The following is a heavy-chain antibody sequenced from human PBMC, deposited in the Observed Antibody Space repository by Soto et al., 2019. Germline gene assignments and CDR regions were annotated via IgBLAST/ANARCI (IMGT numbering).Heavy chain of an antibody. CDR1: GYSFTSLD. D-gene: IGHD1-26*01. CDR2: MEPSTGRT. CDR3: ARGVSAGVDF. J-gene: IGHJ4*02. Sequence: QVQLVQSGAEVREPGASVKVSCKASGYSFTSLDINWVRQTAGQGLEWMGWMEPSTGRTGYAQKFQGRVTMTSDTYINTAYMELTTLTSDDTAFYYCARGVSAGVDFWGQGTLVTVSS. V-gene: IGHV1-8*01.